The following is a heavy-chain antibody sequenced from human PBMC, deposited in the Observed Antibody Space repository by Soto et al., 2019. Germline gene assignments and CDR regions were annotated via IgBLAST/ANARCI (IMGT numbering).Heavy chain of an antibody. Sequence: QVQLVQSGAEVKKPGASVKVSCKASGYTFTSSGLSWVRPAPGQGLEWMGWVSAYNGNTNYAQKLQGRVTMTTDTHPSTAYMELRSLSSDDTAVYYCARGPGYEVDYWGQGTLVTVSS. V-gene: IGHV1-18*01. J-gene: IGHJ4*02. CDR2: VSAYNGNT. CDR3: ARGPGYEVDY. CDR1: GYTFTSSG. D-gene: IGHD2-2*01.